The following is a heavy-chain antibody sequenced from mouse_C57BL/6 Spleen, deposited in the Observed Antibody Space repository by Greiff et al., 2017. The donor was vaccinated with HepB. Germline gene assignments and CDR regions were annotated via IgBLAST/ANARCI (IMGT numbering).Heavy chain of an antibody. V-gene: IGHV1-69*01. CDR2: IDPSDSYT. CDR3: ARLTTVRAMDY. D-gene: IGHD1-1*01. J-gene: IGHJ4*01. CDR1: GYTFTSYW. Sequence: QVQLQQPGAELVMPGASVKLSCKASGYTFTSYWMHWVKQRPGQGLEWIGEIDPSDSYTNYNQKFKGKSTLTVDKSSSTAYMQLSSLTSEDSAVYYCARLTTVRAMDYWGQGTSVTVSS.